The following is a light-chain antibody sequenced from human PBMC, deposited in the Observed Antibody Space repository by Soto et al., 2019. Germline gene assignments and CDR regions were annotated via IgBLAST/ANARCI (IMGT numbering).Light chain of an antibody. CDR1: QSVSSSY. J-gene: IGKJ2*01. Sequence: EIVLTQSPGTLSLSPGERATLSCRASQSVSSSYLAWYQQKPGQAPRLLMYGASSRATGIPDRFSGGGSARDFTLTISRLEPEDFAVYYCQQYGNSPYTFGQGTKLEIK. V-gene: IGKV3-20*01. CDR2: GAS. CDR3: QQYGNSPYT.